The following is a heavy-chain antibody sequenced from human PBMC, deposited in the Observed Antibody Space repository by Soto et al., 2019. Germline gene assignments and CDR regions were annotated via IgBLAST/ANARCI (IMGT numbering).Heavy chain of an antibody. CDR2: IIPIFGTA. Sequence: QVQLVQSGAEVKKPGSSVKVSCKASGGTFSSYAISWVRQAPGQGLEWMGGIIPIFGTANYAQKFQGRVTSTADESTSTAYMELSSLRSEDTAVYYCARECELELRDYYGMDVWGQGTTVTVSS. CDR1: GGTFSSYA. CDR3: ARECELELRDYYGMDV. D-gene: IGHD1-7*01. V-gene: IGHV1-69*01. J-gene: IGHJ6*02.